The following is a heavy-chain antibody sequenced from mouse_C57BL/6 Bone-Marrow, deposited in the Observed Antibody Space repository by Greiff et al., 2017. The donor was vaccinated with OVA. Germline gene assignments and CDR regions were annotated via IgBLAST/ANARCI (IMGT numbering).Heavy chain of an antibody. D-gene: IGHD2-13*01. CDR2: IYPGSGNT. J-gene: IGHJ3*01. CDR1: GFTFNDYY. Sequence: QVQLQQSGAELVRPGASVKLSCTASGFTFNDYYINWVKQRPGQGLEWIARIYPGSGNTYYNEKFKGKATLTAEKSSSPAYLQLSSLTSEDSAVYFCASPDGDSAWFAYWGQGTLVTVSA. V-gene: IGHV1-76*01. CDR3: ASPDGDSAWFAY.